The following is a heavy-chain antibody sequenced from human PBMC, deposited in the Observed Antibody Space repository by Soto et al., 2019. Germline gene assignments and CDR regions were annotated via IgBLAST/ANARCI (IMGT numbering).Heavy chain of an antibody. CDR2: IYYSGST. D-gene: IGHD4-4*01. CDR3: AGEADGNSVFLEPYFDY. Sequence: PSETLSLTCTVSGGSISSYYWSWIRQPPGKGLEWIGYIYYSGSTNYNPSLKSRVTISVDTSKNQSSLKLSSVTAADTAVYYCAGEADGNSVFLEPYFDYWGQGTLVTVSS. CDR1: GGSISSYY. J-gene: IGHJ4*02. V-gene: IGHV4-59*01.